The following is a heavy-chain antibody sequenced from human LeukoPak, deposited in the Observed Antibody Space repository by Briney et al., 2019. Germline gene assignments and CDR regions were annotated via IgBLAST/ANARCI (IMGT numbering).Heavy chain of an antibody. Sequence: PSETLSLTCAVYGGSFSGYYWSWIRQPPGKGLEWIGEINHSGSTNYNPSLKSRVTILVDTSKNQFSLKLSSVTAADTAVYYCARGRSSGWYIRFDPWGQGTLVTVSS. CDR1: GGSFSGYY. V-gene: IGHV4-34*01. CDR2: INHSGST. D-gene: IGHD6-19*01. J-gene: IGHJ5*02. CDR3: ARGRSSGWYIRFDP.